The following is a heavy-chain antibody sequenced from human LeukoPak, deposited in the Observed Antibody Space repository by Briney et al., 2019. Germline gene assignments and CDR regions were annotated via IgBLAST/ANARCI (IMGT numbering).Heavy chain of an antibody. J-gene: IGHJ5*02. CDR1: GGSFSGYY. Sequence: SETLSLTCAVYGGSFSGYYWSWIRQPPGKGLEWIGEINHSGSTNYNPSLKSRVTISVDTSKNQFSLKLGSVTAADTAVYYCARTSGTWGQGTLVTVSS. CDR2: INHSGST. V-gene: IGHV4-34*01. CDR3: ARTSGT.